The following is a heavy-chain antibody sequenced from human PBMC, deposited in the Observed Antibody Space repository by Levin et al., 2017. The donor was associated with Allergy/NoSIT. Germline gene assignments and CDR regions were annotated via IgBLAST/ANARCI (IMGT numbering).Heavy chain of an antibody. D-gene: IGHD1-26*01. V-gene: IGHV3-30-3*01. Sequence: PGGSLRLSCAASGFSFSSNAMNWVHQAPGKGLEWVAVLSLDGSKKYYADSVKGRFTVSRDTSNNTLYLEMNSLRAEDTALYYCVKERSGGYYTFDFWGQGTLVTVSS. CDR3: VKERSGGYYTFDF. J-gene: IGHJ4*02. CDR2: LSLDGSKK. CDR1: GFSFSSNA.